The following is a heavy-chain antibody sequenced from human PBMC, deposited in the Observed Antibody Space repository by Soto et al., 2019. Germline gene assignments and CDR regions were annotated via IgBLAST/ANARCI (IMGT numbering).Heavy chain of an antibody. D-gene: IGHD2-2*01. CDR3: AKKREPAAGYYFDY. CDR1: GFTFSSYS. CDR2: ISGSGGST. Sequence: GGSLILSCAASGFTFSSYSMSLVRQATGKRLEWVSAISGSGGSTYYADSVKGRFTISRDNSKNTLYLQMNSLRAEDTAVYYCAKKREPAAGYYFDYWGQGTLVTASS. V-gene: IGHV3-23*01. J-gene: IGHJ4*02.